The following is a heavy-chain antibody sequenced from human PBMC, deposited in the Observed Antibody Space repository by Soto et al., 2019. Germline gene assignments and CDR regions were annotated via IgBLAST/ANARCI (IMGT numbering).Heavy chain of an antibody. Sequence: QVQLVQSGAEVKKPGSSVKVSCKASGGTFSSYTISWVRQAPGQGLEWMGRIIPILGIANYAQKFQGRVTITADKSTSTAYMELSSLRSEDTAVYYCARDHSMGAVVYWGQGTLVTVSS. J-gene: IGHJ4*02. D-gene: IGHD3-16*01. CDR1: GGTFSSYT. V-gene: IGHV1-69*08. CDR2: IIPILGIA. CDR3: ARDHSMGAVVY.